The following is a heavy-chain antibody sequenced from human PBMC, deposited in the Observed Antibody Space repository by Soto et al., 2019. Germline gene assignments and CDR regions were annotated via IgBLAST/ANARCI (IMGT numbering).Heavy chain of an antibody. CDR3: ARDLRYFDWTRNYYFYYGLDV. CDR2: VNHSGST. V-gene: IGHV4-34*01. CDR1: GESFSGYY. Sequence: SETLSLTCAVYGESFSGYYWSWIRQPPGKGLEMIGEVNHSGSTNYNPSLKSRVTISVDTSQNQFSLNLSSVSAADTAVYYCARDLRYFDWTRNYYFYYGLDVWGQGTTVTVSS. D-gene: IGHD3-9*01. J-gene: IGHJ6*02.